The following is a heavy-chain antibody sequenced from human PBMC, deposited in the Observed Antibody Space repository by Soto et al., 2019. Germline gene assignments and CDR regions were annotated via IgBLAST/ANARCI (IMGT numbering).Heavy chain of an antibody. V-gene: IGHV4-34*01. CDR2: INHSGST. J-gene: IGHJ4*02. D-gene: IGHD2-15*01. CDR1: GGSFSGYY. CDR3: ARLGYCSGGSCLD. Sequence: QVQLQQWGAGLLKPSETLSLTCAVYGGSFSGYYWSWIRQPPGKGLEWIGEINHSGSTNYNPSLKSRVTISVDTSKNQFSRKLSSGTAADTAVYYCARLGYCSGGSCLDWGQGTLVTVSS.